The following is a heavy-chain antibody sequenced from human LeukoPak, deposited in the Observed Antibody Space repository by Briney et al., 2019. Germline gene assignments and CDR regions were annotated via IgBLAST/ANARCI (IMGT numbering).Heavy chain of an antibody. V-gene: IGHV3-21*01. CDR1: GFTFSSYA. CDR3: VRETASRGSGTTEAFDI. CDR2: ISSSSSYI. J-gene: IGHJ3*02. D-gene: IGHD3-10*01. Sequence: PGGSLRLSCAASGFTFSSYAMSWVRQAPGKGLEWVSSISSSSSYIYYADSVKGRFTISRDSLKNTLYLQMNSLRAEDTAVYYCVRETASRGSGTTEAFDIWGQGTMVTVSS.